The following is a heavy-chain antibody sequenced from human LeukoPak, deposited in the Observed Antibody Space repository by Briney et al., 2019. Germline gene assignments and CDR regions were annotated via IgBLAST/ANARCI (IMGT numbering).Heavy chain of an antibody. V-gene: IGHV3-23*01. Sequence: GGSLRLSCAASGFTFSTYAMSWVRQAPGKGLEWVSRIGKRGTNIYYADSVKGRFTISRDNFKNTLYLRMDSLRAEDTAVYYCARIRDGSNLGRGLDSWGQGTLVTVSS. CDR1: GFTFSTYA. CDR3: ARIRDGSNLGRGLDS. CDR2: IGKRGTNI. D-gene: IGHD5-24*01. J-gene: IGHJ4*02.